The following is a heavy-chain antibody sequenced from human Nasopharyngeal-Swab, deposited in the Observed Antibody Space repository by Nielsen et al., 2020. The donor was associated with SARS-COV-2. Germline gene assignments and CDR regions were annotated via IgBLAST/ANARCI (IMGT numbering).Heavy chain of an antibody. V-gene: IGHV4-34*01. Sequence: SETLSLTCAVYGGSFSGYYWSWIRQPPGKGLEWIGEINHSGSTNYNPSLKSRVTISVDTSKNQFSLKLSSVTAADTAVYYCAGLWFGGRGGKNAFDIWGQGTMVTVSS. D-gene: IGHD3-10*01. CDR2: INHSGST. CDR1: GGSFSGYY. CDR3: AGLWFGGRGGKNAFDI. J-gene: IGHJ3*02.